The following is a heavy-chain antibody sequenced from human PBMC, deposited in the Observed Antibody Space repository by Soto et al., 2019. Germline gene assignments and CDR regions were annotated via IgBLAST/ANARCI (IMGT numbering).Heavy chain of an antibody. Sequence: QVQLQQWGAGLLKPSETLSLTCAVYGGSFSGYYWSWIRQPPGKGLEWIGEINHSGSTNYNPSLKSRVTLSVDTSKNQFSLKLSSVTAADTAVYYCARSGYYGSGSYYPRNWFDPWGQGTLVTVSS. CDR3: ARSGYYGSGSYYPRNWFDP. J-gene: IGHJ5*02. D-gene: IGHD3-10*01. CDR2: INHSGST. V-gene: IGHV4-34*01. CDR1: GGSFSGYY.